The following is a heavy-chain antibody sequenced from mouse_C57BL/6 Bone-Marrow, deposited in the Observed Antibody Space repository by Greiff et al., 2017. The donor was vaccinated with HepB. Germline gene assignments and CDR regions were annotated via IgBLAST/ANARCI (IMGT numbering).Heavy chain of an antibody. CDR2: IHPNSGST. D-gene: IGHD2-4*01. Sequence: QVQLQQSGAELVKPGASVKLSCKASGYTFTSYWMHWVKQRPGQGLEWIGMIHPNSGSTNYNEKFKSKATLTVDKSSSTAYMQLSSLTSEDSAVYYCARCYDYGFAYWGQGTLVTVSA. CDR3: ARCYDYGFAY. V-gene: IGHV1-64*01. CDR1: GYTFTSYW. J-gene: IGHJ3*01.